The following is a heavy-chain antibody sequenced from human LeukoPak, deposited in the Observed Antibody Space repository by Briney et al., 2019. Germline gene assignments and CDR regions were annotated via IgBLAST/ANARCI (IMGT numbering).Heavy chain of an antibody. CDR3: ARDGYDSSSWYTLDV. CDR1: GFSFSTYG. CDR2: ISYDGSNK. J-gene: IGHJ6*04. V-gene: IGHV3-33*08. Sequence: GGSLRLSCAASGFSFSTYGMHWVRQAPGKGLEWVALISYDGSNKYYVDSVKGRFTISRDNAKNSLYLQMNSLRTEDTAAYYCARDGYDSSSWYTLDVWGKGTTVTVSS. D-gene: IGHD6-13*01.